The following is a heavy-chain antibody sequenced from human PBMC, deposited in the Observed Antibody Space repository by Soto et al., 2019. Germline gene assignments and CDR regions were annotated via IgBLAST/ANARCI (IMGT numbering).Heavy chain of an antibody. Sequence: SETLSLTCTVSGGSISSYYWSWIRQPPGKGLEWIGYIYYSGSTSYNPSLKSRVTISVDTSKNQFSLKLSSVTAADTAVYYCARDTRRIAVAGTGWFDPWGQGTMVTVSS. CDR2: IYYSGST. J-gene: IGHJ5*02. CDR3: ARDTRRIAVAGTGWFDP. V-gene: IGHV4-59*01. CDR1: GGSISSYY. D-gene: IGHD6-19*01.